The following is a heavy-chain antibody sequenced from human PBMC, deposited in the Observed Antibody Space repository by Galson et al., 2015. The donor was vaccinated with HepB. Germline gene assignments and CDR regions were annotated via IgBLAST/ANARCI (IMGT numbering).Heavy chain of an antibody. CDR2: IDPSDSYT. D-gene: IGHD2-2*01. CDR1: GYSFTSYW. CDR3: ARPIGYCSSTSCPLDY. V-gene: IGHV5-10-1*01. Sequence: SGAEVKKPGESLRISCKGSGYSFTSYWISWVRQMPGKGLEWMGRIDPSDSYTNYSPSFQGHVTISADKSISTAYLQWSSLKASDTAMYYCARPIGYCSSTSCPLDYWGQGTLVTVSS. J-gene: IGHJ4*02.